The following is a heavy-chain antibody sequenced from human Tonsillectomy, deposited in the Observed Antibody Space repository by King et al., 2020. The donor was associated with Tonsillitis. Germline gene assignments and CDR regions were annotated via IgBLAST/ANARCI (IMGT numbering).Heavy chain of an antibody. CDR2: IYYSGST. CDR1: GGSVSSGSYY. V-gene: IGHV4-61*01. Sequence: HVQLQESGPGLVKPSETLSLTCTVSGGSVSSGSYYWSWIRQPPGKGLEWIGYIYYSGSTNYNPSLESRVTISVDTSKNQFSLKLSSVTAADTAVYYCAGGGIVVVSLPYYYGMDVWGQGTTVTVSS. D-gene: IGHD2-21*01. J-gene: IGHJ6*02. CDR3: AGGGIVVVSLPYYYGMDV.